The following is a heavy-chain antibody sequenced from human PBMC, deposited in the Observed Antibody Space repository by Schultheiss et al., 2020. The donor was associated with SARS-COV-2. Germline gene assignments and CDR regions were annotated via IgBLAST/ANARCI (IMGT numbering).Heavy chain of an antibody. V-gene: IGHV3-66*02. CDR2: IYSGGST. J-gene: IGHJ4*02. Sequence: GGSLRLSCAASGFTFSSYAMSWVRQAPGEGLQWVSVIYSGGSTYYADSVKGRFTISRDNSKNTLYLQMNSLRAEDTAVYYCARGVQLWNYYFDYWGQGTLVTVSS. CDR1: GFTFSSYA. CDR3: ARGVQLWNYYFDY. D-gene: IGHD5-18*01.